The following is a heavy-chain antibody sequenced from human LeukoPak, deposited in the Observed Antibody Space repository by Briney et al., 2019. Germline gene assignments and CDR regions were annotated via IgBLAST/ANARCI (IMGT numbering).Heavy chain of an antibody. CDR3: ARDWTTVTYFDY. J-gene: IGHJ4*02. CDR2: IRSKANSYAT. Sequence: GGSLKLFCAASGFTFSGSAMHWVRQASGKGLEWVGRIRSKANSYATAYAASVKGRFTISRDDSKNTAYLQMNSLKTEDTAVYYCARDWTTVTYFDYWGQGTLVTVSS. V-gene: IGHV3-73*01. CDR1: GFTFSGSA. D-gene: IGHD4-17*01.